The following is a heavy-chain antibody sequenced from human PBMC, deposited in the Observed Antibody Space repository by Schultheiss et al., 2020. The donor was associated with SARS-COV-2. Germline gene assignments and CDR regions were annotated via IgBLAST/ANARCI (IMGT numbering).Heavy chain of an antibody. V-gene: IGHV1-3*01. Sequence: GGSLRLSCAASGFTFTSYAMHWVRQAPGQRLEWMGWINAGNGNTKYSQKFQGRVTITRDTSASTAYMELSSLRSEDKAVYYCARGGQQLPTSWGWFDPWGQGTLVTVSS. CDR1: GFTFTSYA. D-gene: IGHD6-13*01. J-gene: IGHJ5*02. CDR2: INAGNGNT. CDR3: ARGGQQLPTSWGWFDP.